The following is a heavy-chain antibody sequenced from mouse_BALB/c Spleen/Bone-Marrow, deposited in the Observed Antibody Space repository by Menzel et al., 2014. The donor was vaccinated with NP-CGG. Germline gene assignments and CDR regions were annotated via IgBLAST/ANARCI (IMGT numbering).Heavy chain of an antibody. CDR1: GYTFTSCY. D-gene: IGHD2-1*01. V-gene: IGHV1S56*01. CDR3: ARPDGNYESYFDY. Sequence: LVEPGASVKMSCKASGYTFTSCYIHWVKQSPGQGLEWIGWIYPGDGSTEYNEKFKGKTTLTADKSSSTAYMLLSSLTSEDSAIYFCARPDGNYESYFDYWGQGTTLTVSS. CDR2: IYPGDGST. J-gene: IGHJ2*01.